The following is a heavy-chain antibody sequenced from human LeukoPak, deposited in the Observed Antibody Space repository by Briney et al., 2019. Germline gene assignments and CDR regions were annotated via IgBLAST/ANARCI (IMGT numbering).Heavy chain of an antibody. CDR3: ARGSDVDIVATTEEFDY. D-gene: IGHD5-12*01. Sequence: SETLSLTCAVYGGSFSGYYWSWIRQPPGKGLEWIGEINHSGSTNYSPSLKSRVTISVDTSKNQFSLKLSSVTAADTAVYYCARGSDVDIVATTEEFDYWGQGTLVTVSS. V-gene: IGHV4-34*01. CDR1: GGSFSGYY. CDR2: INHSGST. J-gene: IGHJ4*02.